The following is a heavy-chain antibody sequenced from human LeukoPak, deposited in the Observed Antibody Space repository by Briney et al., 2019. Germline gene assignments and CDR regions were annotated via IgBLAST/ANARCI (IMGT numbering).Heavy chain of an antibody. J-gene: IGHJ5*02. Sequence: SSETLSLTCAVYGGSFSGYYWSWIRQPPGKGLEWIGEINHSGSTNYNPSLKSRVTISVDTSKNQFSLKLSSVTAADTAVYYCAREGASDHYDILTGYYWFDPWGQGTLVTVSS. CDR1: GGSFSGYY. D-gene: IGHD3-9*01. CDR2: INHSGST. CDR3: AREGASDHYDILTGYYWFDP. V-gene: IGHV4-34*01.